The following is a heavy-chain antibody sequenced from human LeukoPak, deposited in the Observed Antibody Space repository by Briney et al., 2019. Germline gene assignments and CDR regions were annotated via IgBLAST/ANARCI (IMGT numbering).Heavy chain of an antibody. D-gene: IGHD3-3*02. CDR3: TTGIRGD. Sequence: PGGSLRLSCAASGFIVTNAWMNWVRQAPGKGLEWVGRIQSKTDGGKTDYAAPVKGRFTISRGDSKNTLYLQMNSLKTEDTAIYYCTTGIRGDWGQGTLVTVSS. J-gene: IGHJ4*02. CDR1: GFIVTNAW. CDR2: IQSKTDGGKT. V-gene: IGHV3-15*07.